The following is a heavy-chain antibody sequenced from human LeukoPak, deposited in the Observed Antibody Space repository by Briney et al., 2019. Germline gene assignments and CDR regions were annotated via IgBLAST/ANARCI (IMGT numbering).Heavy chain of an antibody. Sequence: SVKVSCKASGGTFSSYAISWVRQAPGQGLEGMGRIIPIFGTANYAQKFQGRVTITTDESTSTAYMELSSLRSEDTAVYYCASGQQLVSGDYWGQGTLVTVSS. J-gene: IGHJ4*02. CDR1: GGTFSSYA. CDR2: IIPIFGTA. CDR3: ASGQQLVSGDY. D-gene: IGHD6-13*01. V-gene: IGHV1-69*05.